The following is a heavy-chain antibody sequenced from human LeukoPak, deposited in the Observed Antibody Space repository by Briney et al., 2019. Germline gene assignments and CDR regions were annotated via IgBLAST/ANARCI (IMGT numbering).Heavy chain of an antibody. D-gene: IGHD6-19*01. V-gene: IGHV3-23*01. Sequence: GGSLRLSCAASGFTLSSYPMSWVRQAPGKGLEWVSAISGGGGSSYYADSVKGRFTISRDNSKNTLYLQMNSLRAEDTAVYYCAKTPNSYTSGWYDYWGQGTLVTVSS. CDR1: GFTLSSYP. CDR3: AKTPNSYTSGWYDY. CDR2: ISGGGGSS. J-gene: IGHJ4*02.